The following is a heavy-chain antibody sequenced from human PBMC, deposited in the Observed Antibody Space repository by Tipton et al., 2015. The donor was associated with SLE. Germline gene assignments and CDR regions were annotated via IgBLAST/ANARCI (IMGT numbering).Heavy chain of an antibody. D-gene: IGHD1-14*01. Sequence: GSLRLSCAASGFTFSSYEMNWVRQAPGKGLEWVSSISSSGSTIYYADSVKGRFTISRDNAWSSLYLQMNSLRAEDTAVYYCARYRLGILYSYYYMDVWGKGTTVTVSS. J-gene: IGHJ6*03. CDR3: ARYRLGILYSYYYMDV. V-gene: IGHV3-48*03. CDR1: GFTFSSYE. CDR2: ISSSGSTI.